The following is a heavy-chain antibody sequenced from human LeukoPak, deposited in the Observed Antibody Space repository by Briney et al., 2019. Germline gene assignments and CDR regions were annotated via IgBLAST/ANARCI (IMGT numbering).Heavy chain of an antibody. D-gene: IGHD2-21*01. CDR1: GFTFSTYW. J-gene: IGHJ4*02. Sequence: PGGSLRLSCAASGFTFSTYWMHWVRQIPGEGLVWVSRIRPDGSTTAYADSVRGRFTISRDNARNTLYLRLTSLGAEDTAIYYCARVSSLWAFDYWGQGTLVTVSS. V-gene: IGHV3-74*01. CDR3: ARVSSLWAFDY. CDR2: IRPDGSTT.